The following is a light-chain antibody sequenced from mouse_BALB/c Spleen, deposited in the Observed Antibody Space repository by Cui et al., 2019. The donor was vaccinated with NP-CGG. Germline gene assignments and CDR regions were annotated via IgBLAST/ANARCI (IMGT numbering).Light chain of an antibody. CDR1: TGAVTTSNY. V-gene: IGLV1*01. CDR2: GTN. CDR3: ALWYSNHWV. J-gene: IGLJ1*01. Sequence: QAVVTQESALTTSPGETVTLTCRSSTGAVTTSNYANWVQEKPDHLFTGLIGGTNNQAPGVPGRFSGSLIGDKAALTITGAQTEDEAIYFCALWYSNHWVFGGGTKLTVL.